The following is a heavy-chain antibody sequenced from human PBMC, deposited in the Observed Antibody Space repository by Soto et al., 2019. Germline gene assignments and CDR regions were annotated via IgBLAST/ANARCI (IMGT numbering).Heavy chain of an antibody. Sequence: SVKVSCKASVGSFSNYVVNWVRQAPGQGLEWMGRIIPISGATNYAQKFQGRVTITADKSTSTSYMELSSLRSEDTAVYYCARDMTRTVVPYFDFWGQGTLVTVSS. CDR2: IIPISGAT. J-gene: IGHJ4*02. CDR1: VGSFSNYV. CDR3: ARDMTRTVVPYFDF. V-gene: IGHV1-69*06. D-gene: IGHD1-7*01.